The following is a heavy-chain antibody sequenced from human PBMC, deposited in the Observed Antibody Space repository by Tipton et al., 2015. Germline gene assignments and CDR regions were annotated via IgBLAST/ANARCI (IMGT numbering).Heavy chain of an antibody. Sequence: SLRLSCAASGFTFTTYAMTWVRQAPGKGLEWVSGINGGGTGTFYADSVKGRFTISRDNSKNTLFLEMSSLRAEDTAEYFCAKGPNWYYPDYWGQGTLVTVSS. CDR3: AKGPNWYYPDY. CDR1: GFTFTTYA. V-gene: IGHV3-23*01. J-gene: IGHJ4*02. CDR2: INGGGTGT. D-gene: IGHD1-7*01.